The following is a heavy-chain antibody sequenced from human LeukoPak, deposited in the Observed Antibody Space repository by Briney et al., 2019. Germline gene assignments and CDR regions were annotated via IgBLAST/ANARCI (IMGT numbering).Heavy chain of an antibody. CDR1: GYTFTSYG. Sequence: SVKVSCKASGYTFTSYGISWVRQAPGQGLEWMGGIIPIFGTANYAQKFQGRVTITADESTSTAYMELSSLRSEGTAVYYCARGPVIVGKDAFDIWGQGTMVTVSS. J-gene: IGHJ3*02. CDR2: IIPIFGTA. D-gene: IGHD1-26*01. CDR3: ARGPVIVGKDAFDI. V-gene: IGHV1-69*13.